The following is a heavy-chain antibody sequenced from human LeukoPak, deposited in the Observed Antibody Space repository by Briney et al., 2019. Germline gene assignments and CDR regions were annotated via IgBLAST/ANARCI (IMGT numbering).Heavy chain of an antibody. D-gene: IGHD2-15*01. CDR1: GYTFTNYG. Sequence: ASVKDSCKASGYTFTNYGISWVRQAPGQGLEWMGWISTYTGDTNYVQKFQGRVTMTTDTSTSTVYMELRSLRSDDTALYYCARPRGYCSGGNCYSDFWGQGTLVTVSS. J-gene: IGHJ4*02. CDR2: ISTYTGDT. CDR3: ARPRGYCSGGNCYSDF. V-gene: IGHV1-18*01.